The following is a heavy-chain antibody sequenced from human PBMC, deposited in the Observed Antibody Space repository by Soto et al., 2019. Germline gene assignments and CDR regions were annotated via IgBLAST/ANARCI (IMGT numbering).Heavy chain of an antibody. CDR2: ISAGSSNI. J-gene: IGHJ4*02. Sequence: EVELVESGGGLVKPGGSLTLSCAASGFTFRTYYMIWVRQAPGKGLEWVSSISAGSSNIYYAPSVKGRFTISRDNAKNSQNLQIKSLRAEDTAVYYCARQYPSSSRHFDHWGQGTLVTVSS. V-gene: IGHV3-21*01. CDR1: GFTFRTYY. D-gene: IGHD6-6*01. CDR3: ARQYPSSSRHFDH.